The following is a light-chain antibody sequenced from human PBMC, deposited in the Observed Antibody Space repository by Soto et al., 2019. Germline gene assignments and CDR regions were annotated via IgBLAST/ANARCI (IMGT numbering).Light chain of an antibody. Sequence: IVLTQPPGTMLSFPGERANFSCRASQSVSTSNLAWYQQKPGQAPRILIFGASGRATGIPDRFSGSGSGTDFTLTISSLQSEDFAVYYCQQYDNWPLTFGGGTKVDIK. V-gene: IGKV3-20*01. CDR2: GAS. CDR3: QQYDNWPLT. CDR1: QSVSTSN. J-gene: IGKJ4*01.